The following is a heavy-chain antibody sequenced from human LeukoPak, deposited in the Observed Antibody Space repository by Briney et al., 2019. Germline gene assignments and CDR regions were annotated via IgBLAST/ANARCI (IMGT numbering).Heavy chain of an antibody. CDR2: TNPNSGGT. V-gene: IGHV1-2*02. D-gene: IGHD3-16*02. J-gene: IGHJ4*02. Sequence: ASVKVSCKASGYTFTGYYMHWVRQAPGQGLEWMGWTNPNSGGTNYAQKFQGRVTMTRDTSISTAYMELSRLRSDDTAVYYCASAQGDYVWGSYRPLDYWGQGTLVTVSS. CDR3: ASAQGDYVWGSYRPLDY. CDR1: GYTFTGYY.